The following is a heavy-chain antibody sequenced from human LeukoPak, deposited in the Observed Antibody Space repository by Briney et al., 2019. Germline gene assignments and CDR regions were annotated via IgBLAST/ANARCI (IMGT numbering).Heavy chain of an antibody. CDR2: IYSGDST. V-gene: IGHV3-66*01. J-gene: IGHJ4*02. CDR1: GXTVRSNY. CDR3: ARCSLAYFDY. Sequence: PGGSLRLSCAAAGXTVRSNYISWVRQAPGKGLEWVSVIYSGDSTYYADSYADSVKGRFTISRDNSKNTLYLQMNSLRAEDTAVYYCARCSLAYFDYWGQGTLVTVSS.